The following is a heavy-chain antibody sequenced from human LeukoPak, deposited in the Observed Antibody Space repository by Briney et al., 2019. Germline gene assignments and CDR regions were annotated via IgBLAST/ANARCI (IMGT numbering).Heavy chain of an antibody. D-gene: IGHD4-17*01. CDR3: ARVDYGDPTSLYYYYMDV. V-gene: IGHV4-4*02. CDR2: IYHSGTT. J-gene: IGHJ6*03. Sequence: PSETLSLTCAVSGASTTSSNWWSWVRQPPGQGLEWIGEIYHSGTTNYNPSLKNRVTMSVDTSRNQISLNLSSVTAADTAVYYCARVDYGDPTSLYYYYMDVWGKGTTVTVSS. CDR1: GASTTSSNW.